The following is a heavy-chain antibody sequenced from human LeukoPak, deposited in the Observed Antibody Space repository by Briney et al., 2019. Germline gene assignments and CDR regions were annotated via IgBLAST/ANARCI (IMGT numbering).Heavy chain of an antibody. V-gene: IGHV1-69*05. CDR2: IIPIFGTA. J-gene: IGHJ4*02. CDR1: GGTFITYA. D-gene: IGHD7-27*01. Sequence: SVKVSCKASGGTFITYAISWVRQAPGQGLEWMGGIIPIFGTANYAQKFQGRVTITTDESTSTAYMELSSLRSEDTAVYYCARVGTQTGPDYWGQGTLVTVSS. CDR3: ARVGTQTGPDY.